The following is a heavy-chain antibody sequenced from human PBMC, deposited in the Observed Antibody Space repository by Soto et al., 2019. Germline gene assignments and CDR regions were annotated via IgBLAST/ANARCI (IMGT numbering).Heavy chain of an antibody. J-gene: IGHJ4*02. CDR2: ISTFKGHT. D-gene: IGHD3-22*01. CDR1: GYKFTSYG. Sequence: QVQLVQSGVEVKKPGASVRVSCKASGYKFTSYGIGWVRQAPGQELEWMGWISTFKGHTKYAQSLQGRVAMTTDASTSTVYMELRSLRSDDTAFYYCARVDDYYDSSGHYYTFFDYWGQGTLVIVSS. V-gene: IGHV1-18*04. CDR3: ARVDDYYDSSGHYYTFFDY.